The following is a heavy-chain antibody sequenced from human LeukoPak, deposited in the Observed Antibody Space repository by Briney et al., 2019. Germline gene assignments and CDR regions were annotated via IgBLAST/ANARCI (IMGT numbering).Heavy chain of an antibody. J-gene: IGHJ4*02. V-gene: IGHV3-74*01. CDR1: GFTFSSYW. D-gene: IGHD6-19*01. Sequence: PGGSLRLSCAASGFTFSSYWMHWVRQAPGKGLVWVSRINSDGSSTSYADSVKGRCTISRDNAKNSLYLQMNSLRAEDTALYYCARGLFGYNSGWGPSGYWGQGTLVTVSS. CDR2: INSDGSST. CDR3: ARGLFGYNSGWGPSGY.